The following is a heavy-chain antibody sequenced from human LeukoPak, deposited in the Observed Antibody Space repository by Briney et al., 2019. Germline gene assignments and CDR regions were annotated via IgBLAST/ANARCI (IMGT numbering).Heavy chain of an antibody. Sequence: GGSLRLSCAASGFTLSSYEMNWVRQAPGKGLEWVSYISSSGSTIYYADSVKGRFTISRDNAKNSLYLQMNSLRAEDTAVYYCARDIAYGDPFDYRGQGTLVTVSS. CDR2: ISSSGSTI. CDR3: ARDIAYGDPFDY. CDR1: GFTLSSYE. V-gene: IGHV3-48*03. J-gene: IGHJ4*02. D-gene: IGHD4-17*01.